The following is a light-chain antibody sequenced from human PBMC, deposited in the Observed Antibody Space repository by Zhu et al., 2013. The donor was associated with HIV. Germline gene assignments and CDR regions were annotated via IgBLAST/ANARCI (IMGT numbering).Light chain of an antibody. J-gene: IGLJ1*01. V-gene: IGLV1-44*01. Sequence: QSVLTQTPSASGTPGQRVTISCSGSTSNIGSNTVNWYQQLPGTAPKLLIYTNDHRPSGVPDRFSGSKSGTSASLAISGLQSEDEADYYCAVWDDSLTGYVFGTGTKVTVL. CDR3: AVWDDSLTGYV. CDR2: TND. CDR1: TSNIGSNT.